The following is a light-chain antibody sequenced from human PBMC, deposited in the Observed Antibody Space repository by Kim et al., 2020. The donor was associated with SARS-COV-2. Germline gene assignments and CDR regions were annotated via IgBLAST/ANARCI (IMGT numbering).Light chain of an antibody. Sequence: GTVTLTCASSTGAGTSDYYPSWLQQKPGQAPRALIYATSNRHSWTPARFSGSLLGGKAALTLSGVQPEDEAEYYCLLYYGDAQLGVFGGGTQLTVL. CDR2: ATS. CDR1: TGAGTSDYY. CDR3: LLYYGDAQLGV. V-gene: IGLV7-43*01. J-gene: IGLJ3*02.